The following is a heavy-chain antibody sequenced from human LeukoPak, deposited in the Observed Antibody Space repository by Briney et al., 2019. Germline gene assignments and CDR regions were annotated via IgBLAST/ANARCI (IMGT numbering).Heavy chain of an antibody. Sequence: KPSETLSLTCTVSGGSISPYYWSWIRQPAGKGLEWIGRMSSSGISTYSPSLKSRVTISIDTSRNQFSMNLNPVTAADTAVYYCAKGAGPPWFDPWGQGTLVTVSS. CDR3: AKGAGPPWFDP. CDR2: MSSSGIS. V-gene: IGHV4-4*07. D-gene: IGHD6-19*01. CDR1: GGSISPYY. J-gene: IGHJ5*02.